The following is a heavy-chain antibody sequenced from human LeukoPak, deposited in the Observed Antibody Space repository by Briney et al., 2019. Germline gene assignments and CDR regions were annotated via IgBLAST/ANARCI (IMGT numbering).Heavy chain of an antibody. CDR3: AKDNRRHYTSGPNPDSLH. CDR1: GFIFNNYA. D-gene: IGHD6-19*01. CDR2: ISWNSGSI. J-gene: IGHJ4*02. Sequence: GGSLRLSCAGSGFIFNNYAMHWVRQPPGKSLEWVSGISWNSGSIDYADSVKGRFTISRDNAKNSLYLQMNSLKVEDTAFYYRAKDNRRHYTSGPNPDSLHWGQGALVTVSS. V-gene: IGHV3-9*01.